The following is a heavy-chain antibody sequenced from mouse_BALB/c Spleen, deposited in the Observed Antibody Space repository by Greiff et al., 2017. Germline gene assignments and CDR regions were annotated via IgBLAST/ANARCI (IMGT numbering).Heavy chain of an antibody. CDR1: GYTFTSYN. CDR3: ARGIYYDYDWFAY. Sequence: SGAELVRSGASVKMSCKASGYTFTSYNIHWVKQTPGQGLEWIGYIYPGNGGTNYNQKFKGKATLTADTSSSTAYMQISSLTSEDSAVYFCARGIYYDYDWFAYWGQGTLVTVSA. D-gene: IGHD2-4*01. CDR2: IYPGNGGT. J-gene: IGHJ3*01. V-gene: IGHV1-12*01.